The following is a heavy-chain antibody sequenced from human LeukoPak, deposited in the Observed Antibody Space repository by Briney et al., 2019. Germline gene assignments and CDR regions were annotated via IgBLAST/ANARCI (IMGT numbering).Heavy chain of an antibody. D-gene: IGHD6-19*01. J-gene: IGHJ3*02. CDR1: GGSISSYY. CDR2: TYTSGST. Sequence: SETLSLTCTVSGGSISSYYWSWIRQPAGKGLEWIGRTYTSGSTNYNPSLKSRVTMSVDTSKNQFSLKLSSVTAADTAVYYCARGTGYSSGWYEGAFDIWGQGTMVTVSS. V-gene: IGHV4-4*07. CDR3: ARGTGYSSGWYEGAFDI.